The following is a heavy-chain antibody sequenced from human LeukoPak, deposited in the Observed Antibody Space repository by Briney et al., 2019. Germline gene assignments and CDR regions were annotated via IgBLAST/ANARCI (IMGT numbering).Heavy chain of an antibody. CDR2: ISGSGGST. V-gene: IGHV3-23*01. CDR1: GFTFSSYG. CDR3: ARGQLYFDY. J-gene: IGHJ4*02. Sequence: GGSLRLSCAASGFTFSSYGMSWVRQAPGKGLEWVSAISGSGGSTYYADSVKGRFTISRDNSKNTLFLQMNSLRAEDTAVYYCARGQLYFDYWGQGTLVSVSS. D-gene: IGHD1-1*01.